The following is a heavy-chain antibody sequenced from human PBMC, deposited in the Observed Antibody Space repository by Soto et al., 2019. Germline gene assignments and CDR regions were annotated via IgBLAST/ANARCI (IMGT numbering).Heavy chain of an antibody. CDR1: GYTFTSYD. D-gene: IGHD3-22*01. CDR2: MNPNSGNT. Sequence: ASVKVPCKASGYTFTSYDINCVRQATGQGLEWMGWMNPNSGNTGYAQKFQGRVTMTRNTSISTAYMELSSLRSENTAVYYCARGIYDSSGYQSDYWGQGTLVTVSS. J-gene: IGHJ4*02. CDR3: ARGIYDSSGYQSDY. V-gene: IGHV1-8*01.